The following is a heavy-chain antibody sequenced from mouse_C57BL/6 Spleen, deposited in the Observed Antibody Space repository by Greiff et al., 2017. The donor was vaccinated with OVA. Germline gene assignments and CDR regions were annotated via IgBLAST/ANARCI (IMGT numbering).Heavy chain of an antibody. CDR3: ARSNWVFDY. Sequence: EVQLQQSGPELVKPGASVKISCKASGYTFTDYYMNWVKQSHGKSLEWIGDINPNNGGTSYNQKFKGKATLTVDKSSSTAYMELRSLTSEDSAVXYCARSNWVFDYWGQGTTLTVSS. V-gene: IGHV1-26*01. D-gene: IGHD4-1*01. CDR1: GYTFTDYY. J-gene: IGHJ2*01. CDR2: INPNNGGT.